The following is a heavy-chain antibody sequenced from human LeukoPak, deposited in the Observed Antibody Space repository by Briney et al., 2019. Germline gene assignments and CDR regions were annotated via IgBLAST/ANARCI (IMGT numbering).Heavy chain of an antibody. CDR2: IYYSGST. D-gene: IGHD3-3*01. V-gene: IGHV4-59*01. Sequence: SETLPLTCTVSGGSISSYYWSWIRQPPGKGLEWIGYIYYSGSTNYNPSLKSRVTISVDTTKNQFSLKLSSVTAADTAVYYCARESSSNDYDFWSGYPGGDAFDIWGQGTMVTVSS. CDR1: GGSISSYY. CDR3: ARESSSNDYDFWSGYPGGDAFDI. J-gene: IGHJ3*02.